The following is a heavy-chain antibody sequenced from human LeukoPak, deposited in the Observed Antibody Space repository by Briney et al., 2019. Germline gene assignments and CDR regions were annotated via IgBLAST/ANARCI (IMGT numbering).Heavy chain of an antibody. D-gene: IGHD2-2*01. CDR1: GFTLSSYS. J-gene: IGHJ4*02. CDR2: INSSSSTI. Sequence: GGSLRLSCAASGFTLSSYSANWVRQAPGKGLGWVLYINSSSSTIYYADSVKGRFTISRDNAKNSLYLQMNSLRAEDTAVYYCARGLAYCSSTSCRTFDYWGQGTLVTVSS. V-gene: IGHV3-48*01. CDR3: ARGLAYCSSTSCRTFDY.